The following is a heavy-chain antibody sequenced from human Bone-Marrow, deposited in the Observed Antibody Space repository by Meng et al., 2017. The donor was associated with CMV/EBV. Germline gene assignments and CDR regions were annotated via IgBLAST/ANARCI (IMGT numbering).Heavy chain of an antibody. CDR1: GFIFTNYA. J-gene: IGHJ4*02. D-gene: IGHD5-18*01. V-gene: IGHV3-23*01. CDR2: IGGRGDMT. Sequence: GESLKISCAASGFIFTNYAMSRVRQAPGKRPEWVSGIGGRGDMTYYADSVKGRFTISRDNAKNSLYLQMNSLRAEDTALYHCARGAGTAMAPAGYWGQGTLVTFSS. CDR3: ARGAGTAMAPAGY.